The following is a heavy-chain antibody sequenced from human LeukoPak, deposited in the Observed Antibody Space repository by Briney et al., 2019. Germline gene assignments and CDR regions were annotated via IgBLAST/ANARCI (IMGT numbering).Heavy chain of an antibody. CDR3: FIGSGWLSVF. Sequence: GGSLRLSCTDSGFTFGDYLMSWFRQAPGKGLEWIGFISGGTTEYAASVKGRFTISRDDSTSIAYLQMNSLTTEDTAVYYGFIGSGWLSVFWGQGRLVTLS. D-gene: IGHD6-19*01. V-gene: IGHV3-49*03. CDR2: ISGGTT. J-gene: IGHJ4*02. CDR1: GFTFGDYL.